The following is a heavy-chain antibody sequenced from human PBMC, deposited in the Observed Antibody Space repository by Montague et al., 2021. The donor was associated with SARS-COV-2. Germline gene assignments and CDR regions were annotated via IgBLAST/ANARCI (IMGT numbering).Heavy chain of an antibody. Sequence: SETLSLTCTVSGDSISSSSYFWGWIRQPPGKGLEWIGSIYYSGSTYYNPSLKSRVTISVDTSKNQFSLKLSSVTAADTAVYYCAREASRGITIFGVVTASYYFDYWGQGTLVTVSS. CDR3: AREASRGITIFGVVTASYYFDY. CDR2: IYYSGST. J-gene: IGHJ4*02. D-gene: IGHD3-3*01. CDR1: GDSISSSSYF. V-gene: IGHV4-39*02.